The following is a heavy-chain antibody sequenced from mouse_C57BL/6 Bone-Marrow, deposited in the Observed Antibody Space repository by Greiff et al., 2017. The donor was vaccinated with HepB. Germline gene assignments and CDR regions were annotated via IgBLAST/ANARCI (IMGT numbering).Heavy chain of an antibody. J-gene: IGHJ1*03. D-gene: IGHD1-1*01. CDR3: ARRGITTVVRYFDV. CDR1: GYTFTSYW. CDR2: IDPSDSYT. Sequence: VQLQQSGAELVKPGASVKLSCKASGYTFTSYWMQWVKQRPGQGLEWIGEIDPSDSYTNYNQKFKGKATLTVDTSSSTAYMQLSSLTSEDSAVYYCARRGITTVVRYFDVWGTGTTVTVSS. V-gene: IGHV1-50*01.